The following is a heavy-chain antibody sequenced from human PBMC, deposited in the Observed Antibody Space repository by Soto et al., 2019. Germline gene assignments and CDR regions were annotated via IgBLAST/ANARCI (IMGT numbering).Heavy chain of an antibody. V-gene: IGHV4-59*01. J-gene: IGHJ6*02. CDR1: GGSISSYY. CDR3: ARNRLFYGDYDHYGMDV. CDR2: IYYSGST. D-gene: IGHD4-17*01. Sequence: PSETLSLTCTVSGGSISSYYWSWIRQPPGKGLEWIGYIYYSGSTNYNPSLKSRVTISVDTSKNQFSLKLSSVTAADTAVYYCARNRLFYGDYDHYGMDVWGQGTTVTVS.